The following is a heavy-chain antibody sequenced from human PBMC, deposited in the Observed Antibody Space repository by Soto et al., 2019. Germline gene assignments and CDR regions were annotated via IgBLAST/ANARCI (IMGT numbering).Heavy chain of an antibody. D-gene: IGHD4-17*01. CDR1: GYTFTASG. CDR3: ARWDDYGASDQYHFDH. V-gene: IGHV1-18*01. Sequence: ASVKVSCKASGYTFTASGISWVRQAPGQGLEWMGWTSIYNGHTEYSPKFLGRVVMATDTSADTAYLELRSLRPDDAALYYCARWDDYGASDQYHFDHWGQGTLVTVSS. CDR2: TSIYNGHT. J-gene: IGHJ4*02.